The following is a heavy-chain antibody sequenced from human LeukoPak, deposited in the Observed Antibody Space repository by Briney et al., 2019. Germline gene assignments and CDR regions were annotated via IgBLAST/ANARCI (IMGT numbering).Heavy chain of an antibody. CDR2: TYYRSRWYS. D-gene: IGHD5-18*01. V-gene: IGHV6-1*01. CDR3: ARTGYGPQYYFDY. J-gene: IGHJ4*02. CDR1: GDILSSNSAA. Sequence: SQTLSLTCALSGDILSSNSAAWDWVRQSPSRGLEWLGRTYYRSRWYSDSALSVRSRITVNPDTSKNQFSLQLNSVTPEDTAVYFCARTGYGPQYYFDYWGQGSLVTVSS.